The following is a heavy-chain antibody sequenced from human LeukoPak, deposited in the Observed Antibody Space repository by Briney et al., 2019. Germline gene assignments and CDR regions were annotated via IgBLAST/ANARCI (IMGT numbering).Heavy chain of an antibody. CDR3: AKSNYYDSSDWFDP. V-gene: IGHV3-53*05. CDR1: GFTVSSNY. J-gene: IGHJ5*02. CDR2: IYSGGST. D-gene: IGHD3-22*01. Sequence: GGSLRLSCAASGFTVSSNYMSWVRQAPGKGLEWVSVIYSGGSTYYADSVKGRFTISRDNSKNTLYLQMNSLRAEDTAVYYCAKSNYYDSSDWFDPWGQGTLVTVSS.